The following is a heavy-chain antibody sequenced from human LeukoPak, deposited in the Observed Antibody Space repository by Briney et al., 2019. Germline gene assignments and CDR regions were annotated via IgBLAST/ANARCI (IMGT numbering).Heavy chain of an antibody. Sequence: GESLKISCKGSGYRFTSYWITWVRQMPGKGLEWMGRIDPSDSYTNYSPSFQGHVTISADKSTNTAYLLWSSLKASDTAMYYCARHVNWFDPWGQGTLVTVSS. CDR1: GYRFTSYW. J-gene: IGHJ5*02. V-gene: IGHV5-10-1*01. CDR2: IDPSDSYT. CDR3: ARHVNWFDP.